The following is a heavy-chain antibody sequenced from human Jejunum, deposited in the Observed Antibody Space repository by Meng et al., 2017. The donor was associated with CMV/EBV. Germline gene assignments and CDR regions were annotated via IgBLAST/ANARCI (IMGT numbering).Heavy chain of an antibody. CDR2: ISYDGNNK. CDR1: YA. V-gene: IGHV3-30*04. J-gene: IGHJ6*02. D-gene: IGHD1-14*01. Sequence: YATPWVRQAPAKGLEWAAVISYDGNNKFYADSVKGRFTISKDNSKNTLYLEMNSLRADDTAVYYCARDLGPVSPAPSYYYGMDVWGQGATVTVSS. CDR3: ARDLGPVSPAPSYYYGMDV.